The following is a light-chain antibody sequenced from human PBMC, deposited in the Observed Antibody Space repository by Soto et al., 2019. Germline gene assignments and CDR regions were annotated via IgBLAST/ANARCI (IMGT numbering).Light chain of an antibody. CDR2: HAS. CDR1: QSISTW. J-gene: IGKJ5*01. Sequence: DILMTQSPSTLSASLGDSVTFTCGASQSISTWLAWYQQKPGKAPKLLIYHASRLDSGVPSRFRGSGSGTEFTLTISSLQSEDFAVYYCQQYNNWPITFGQGTRLEIK. V-gene: IGKV1-5*01. CDR3: QQYNNWPIT.